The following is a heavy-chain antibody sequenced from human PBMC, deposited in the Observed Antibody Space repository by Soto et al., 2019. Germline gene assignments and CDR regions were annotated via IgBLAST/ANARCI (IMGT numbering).Heavy chain of an antibody. Sequence: QLQLQESGPGLVKPSETLSLTCTVSGGSISSSSYYWGWIRQPPGKGLEWIGSIYYSGSTYYNPSLKSRVTMSVDTSKNQFSLKLSSVTAADTAVYYCARQGGDYYGSGSYSDYWGQGTLVTVSS. CDR3: ARQGGDYYGSGSYSDY. CDR1: GGSISSSSYY. CDR2: IYYSGST. D-gene: IGHD3-10*01. V-gene: IGHV4-39*01. J-gene: IGHJ4*02.